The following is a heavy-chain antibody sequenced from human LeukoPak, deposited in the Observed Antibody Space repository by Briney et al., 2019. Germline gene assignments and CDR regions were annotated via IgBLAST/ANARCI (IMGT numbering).Heavy chain of an antibody. CDR2: INTNNGGT. CDR3: ARVPYSSGWYPDFDY. Sequence: GASVKVSCKASGYSFPGYYMHWVRQAPGQGLEWMGWINTNNGGTNYAQKFQGRVTMTRDTSINTAYMELSSLRSDDTAVYYCARVPYSSGWYPDFDYWGQGTLVTVSS. CDR1: GYSFPGYY. D-gene: IGHD6-19*01. J-gene: IGHJ4*02. V-gene: IGHV1-2*02.